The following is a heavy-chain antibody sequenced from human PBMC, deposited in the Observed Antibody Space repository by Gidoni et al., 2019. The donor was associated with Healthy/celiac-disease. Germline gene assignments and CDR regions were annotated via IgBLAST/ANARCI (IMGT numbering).Heavy chain of an antibody. D-gene: IGHD2-15*01. CDR1: VGSFSGYY. Sequence: QVQLQQWGAGLLKPSETLSLTCAVYVGSFSGYYWSWIRQPPGKGLEWIGEINHSGSTNYNPSLKSRVTISVDTSKNQFSLKLSSVTAADTAVYYCARLLWYLAFYNWFDPWGQGTLVTVSS. J-gene: IGHJ5*02. CDR2: INHSGST. CDR3: ARLLWYLAFYNWFDP. V-gene: IGHV4-34*01.